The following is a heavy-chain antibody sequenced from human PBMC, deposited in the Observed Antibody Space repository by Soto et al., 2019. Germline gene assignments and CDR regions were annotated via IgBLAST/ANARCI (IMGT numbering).Heavy chain of an antibody. CDR2: IFPGDCDT. D-gene: IGHD2-15*01. Sequence: GESLKISCQGSGYSFGAYWIGWVRQMPGKGLEWMGIIFPGDCDTRYRPSFQGQVTISVDKSINTAYLQWSSLKTSDTAMYFCVRGGIIGTPPDYWGEGAQVIVYS. CDR1: GYSFGAYW. CDR3: VRGGIIGTPPDY. J-gene: IGHJ4*02. V-gene: IGHV5-51*01.